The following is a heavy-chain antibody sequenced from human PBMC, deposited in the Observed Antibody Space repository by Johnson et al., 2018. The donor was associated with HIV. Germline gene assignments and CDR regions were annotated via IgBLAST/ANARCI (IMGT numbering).Heavy chain of an antibody. CDR3: ARIRPANWGVNDAFDI. CDR1: GFVFSDSH. Sequence: QVQLVESGGGVVQPGRSLRLSCVASGFVFSDSHMSWIRQAPGKGLEWISYISSGGSSIYYADSVRGRFTISRDNAKNSLYLQMNSLRAEDTAVYYCARIRPANWGVNDAFDIWGQGTMVTVSS. J-gene: IGHJ3*02. V-gene: IGHV3-11*04. CDR2: ISSGGSSI. D-gene: IGHD7-27*01.